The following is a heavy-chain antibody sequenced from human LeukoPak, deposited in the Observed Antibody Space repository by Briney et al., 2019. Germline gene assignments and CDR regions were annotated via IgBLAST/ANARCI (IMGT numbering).Heavy chain of an antibody. D-gene: IGHD5-12*01. CDR1: GGSISGSY. Sequence: SETLSLTCTVSGGSISGSYWSWIRQPPGNGLEWIAYMYNSGSTNYNPSLKSRVTISIDTSKNQFSLKLSSLTAADTAVYYCAGSYSGYDLKWGQGTLVTVSS. J-gene: IGHJ4*02. CDR3: AGSYSGYDLK. CDR2: MYNSGST. V-gene: IGHV4-59*01.